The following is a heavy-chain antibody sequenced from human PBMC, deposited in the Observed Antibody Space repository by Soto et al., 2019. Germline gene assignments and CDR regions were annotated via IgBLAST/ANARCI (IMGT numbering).Heavy chain of an antibody. D-gene: IGHD3-22*01. CDR2: IHSSGSI. V-gene: IGHV4-30-4*01. CDR1: GGSISSDDYY. Sequence: SETLSLTCTVSGGSISSDDYYWSWIRQAPGRGLEWIGYIHSSGSIYYNPSLKSRATMSIDTAGNQFSLKVSSVTVADTAVYYCARDLDGLHDDTSGPFPLPGWGQGTLVTVSS. CDR3: ARDLDGLHDDTSGPFPLPG. J-gene: IGHJ1*01.